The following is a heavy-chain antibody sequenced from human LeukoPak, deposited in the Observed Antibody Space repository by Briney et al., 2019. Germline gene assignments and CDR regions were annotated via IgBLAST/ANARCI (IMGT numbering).Heavy chain of an antibody. D-gene: IGHD3-10*01. Sequence: GESLRLSCAASEFSFSSYWIHWVRQAPGKGLVWVSRINTDGSSTSYADSVKGRFTISRDNAKNTIYLQMDSLRVEDTAVYYCASFVDTLFWGQGTLVTVSP. V-gene: IGHV3-74*01. CDR2: INTDGSST. J-gene: IGHJ4*02. CDR1: EFSFSSYW. CDR3: ASFVDTLF.